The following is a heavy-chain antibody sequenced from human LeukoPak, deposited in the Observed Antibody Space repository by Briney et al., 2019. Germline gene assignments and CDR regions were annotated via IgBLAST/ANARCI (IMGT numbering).Heavy chain of an antibody. Sequence: ASVKVSCKASGGTFSSYAISWVRQAPGQGLEWMGRIIPILGIAHYAQKVQGRVTITADKATSTAYMELSSLRSEDTAVYYCARDPHMEIAVAGTTADDYWGQGTLVTVSS. J-gene: IGHJ4*02. CDR1: GGTFSSYA. D-gene: IGHD6-19*01. CDR3: ARDPHMEIAVAGTTADDY. CDR2: IIPILGIA. V-gene: IGHV1-69*04.